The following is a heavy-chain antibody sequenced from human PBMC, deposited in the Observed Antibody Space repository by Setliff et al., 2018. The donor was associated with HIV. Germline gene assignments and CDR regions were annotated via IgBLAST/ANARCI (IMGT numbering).Heavy chain of an antibody. Sequence: KTSETLSLTCAVFSYSIDNGYYWAWIRQAPGKGLEWIGRIYNSGNTDYNPSLRSRATISVDISKNRFSLKLTSVAATDTAVYFCARDRSLRFSQSPSLNYFDSWGQGAQVTVSS. CDR2: IYNSGNT. D-gene: IGHD5-12*01. V-gene: IGHV4-38-2*02. CDR1: SYSIDNGYY. CDR3: ARDRSLRFSQSPSLNYFDS. J-gene: IGHJ4*02.